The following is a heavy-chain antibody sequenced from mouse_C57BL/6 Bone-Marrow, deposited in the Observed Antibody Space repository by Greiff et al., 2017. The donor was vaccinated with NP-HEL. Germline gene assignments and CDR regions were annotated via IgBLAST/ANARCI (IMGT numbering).Heavy chain of an antibody. CDR2: IYPGGGYT. V-gene: IGHV1-63*01. Sequence: VKLQQSGAELVRPGTSVKMSCKASGYTFTNYWIGWAKQRPGHGLEWIGDIYPGGGYTNYNEKFKGKATLTADKSSSTAYMQFSSLTSEDSAIYYCARSLYYGSSWFAYWGQGTLVTVSA. D-gene: IGHD1-1*01. CDR1: GYTFTNYW. J-gene: IGHJ3*01. CDR3: ARSLYYGSSWFAY.